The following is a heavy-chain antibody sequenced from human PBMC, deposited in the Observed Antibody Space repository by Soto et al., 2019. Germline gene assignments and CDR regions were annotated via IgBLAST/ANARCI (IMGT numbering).Heavy chain of an antibody. D-gene: IGHD3-3*01. V-gene: IGHV1-69*01. CDR2: IIPIFGTA. J-gene: IGHJ6*02. CDR1: GGTFSSYA. CDR3: ASPRLLDYYYYYGMDV. Sequence: QVQLVQSGAEVKKPGSSVKVSCKASGGTFSSYAISWVRQAPGQGLEWMGGIIPIFGTANYAQKFQGRVTITADDSTSTAYMELSSLRSEDTAVYYCASPRLLDYYYYYGMDVWGQGTTVTVSS.